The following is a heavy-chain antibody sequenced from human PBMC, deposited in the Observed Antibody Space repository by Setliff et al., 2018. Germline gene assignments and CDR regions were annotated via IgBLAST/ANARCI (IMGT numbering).Heavy chain of an antibody. CDR1: GGSFSGYY. J-gene: IGHJ4*02. V-gene: IGHV4-34*01. CDR3: ARGRGWYRASGTGLDY. Sequence: SETLSLTCAVYGGSFSGYYWSWIRQPPGKGLEWIGEINHSGSTNYNPSLKSRVTISVNTSKNQFSLKLSSVTAADTAVYYCARGRGWYRASGTGLDYWGQGTLVTVSS. D-gene: IGHD6-19*01. CDR2: INHSGST.